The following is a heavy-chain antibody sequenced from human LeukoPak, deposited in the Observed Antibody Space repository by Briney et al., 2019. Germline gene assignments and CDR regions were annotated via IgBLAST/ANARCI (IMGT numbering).Heavy chain of an antibody. CDR3: ARASYYYDSSGYYALDYFDY. D-gene: IGHD3-22*01. J-gene: IGHJ4*02. CDR1: GYSFTSCC. V-gene: IGHV1-8*01. Sequence: GASVTVSCKASGYSFTSCCLHWLRQAPGQGLEWMGWMNPNSGNTGYAQKFQGRVTMTRNTSISTAYMELGSLRSEDTAVYYCARASYYYDSSGYYALDYFDYWGQGTLVTVSS. CDR2: MNPNSGNT.